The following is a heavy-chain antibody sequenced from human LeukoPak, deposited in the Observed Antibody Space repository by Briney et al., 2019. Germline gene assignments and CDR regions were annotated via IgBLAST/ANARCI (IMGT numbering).Heavy chain of an antibody. J-gene: IGHJ4*02. V-gene: IGHV4-61*02. D-gene: IGHD3-22*01. CDR1: GGSISSGSYY. CDR3: ARHHDSSGLYGPFDY. Sequence: PSETLSLTCTVSGGSISSGSYYWSWIRQPAGKGLEWIGRIYTSGSTNYNPSLKSRVTISVDTSKNRFSLNLSSVTAADTAVYYCARHHDSSGLYGPFDYWGQGTLVTVSS. CDR2: IYTSGST.